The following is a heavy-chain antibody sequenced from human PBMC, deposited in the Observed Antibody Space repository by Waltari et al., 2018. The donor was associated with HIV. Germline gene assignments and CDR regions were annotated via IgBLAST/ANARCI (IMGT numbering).Heavy chain of an antibody. D-gene: IGHD4-17*01. CDR1: GYTFRTYT. J-gene: IGHJ4*02. V-gene: IGHV1-69*01. Sequence: QVQLVQSGAEVKKPGSSVKVSCRASGYTFRTYTISWVRKAPGQGVGWTGGITPSFKTTKYAPKFQGRVTLTADESTRTTYMELTSLRSDDTAMYYCARNGDYAPAYWGQGTLVTVSS. CDR3: ARNGDYAPAY. CDR2: ITPSFKTT.